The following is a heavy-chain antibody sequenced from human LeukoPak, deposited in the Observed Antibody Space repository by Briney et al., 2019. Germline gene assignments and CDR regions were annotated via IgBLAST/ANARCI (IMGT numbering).Heavy chain of an antibody. CDR1: GFTFSSYG. Sequence: PGRSLRLSCAASGFTFSSYGMHWVRQAPGKGLEWVAVIWYDGSNKYYADSVEGRFTISRDNSKNTLYLQMNSLRAEDTAVYYCAREMYYDFWSGYSQRYYYGMDVWGQGTTVTVSS. D-gene: IGHD3-3*01. J-gene: IGHJ6*02. CDR2: IWYDGSNK. CDR3: AREMYYDFWSGYSQRYYYGMDV. V-gene: IGHV3-33*01.